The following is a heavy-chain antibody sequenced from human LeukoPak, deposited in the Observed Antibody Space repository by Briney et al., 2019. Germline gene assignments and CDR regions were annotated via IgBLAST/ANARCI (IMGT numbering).Heavy chain of an antibody. J-gene: IGHJ6*03. Sequence: PSETLSLTCTVSGGSISSYYWSWIRQPPGKGLEWIGYIYYSGSTNYNPSLKSRVTISVDTSKNQFSLKLSSVTAADTAVYYCASTPISSWYGGYYYYYMDVWGKGTTVTVSS. CDR1: GGSISSYY. CDR2: IYYSGST. V-gene: IGHV4-59*01. D-gene: IGHD6-13*01. CDR3: ASTPISSWYGGYYYYYMDV.